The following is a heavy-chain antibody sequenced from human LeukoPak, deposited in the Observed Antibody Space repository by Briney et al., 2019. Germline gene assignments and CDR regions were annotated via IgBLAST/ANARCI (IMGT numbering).Heavy chain of an antibody. J-gene: IGHJ4*02. CDR1: GFTFSSYS. Sequence: GGSLRLSCAASGFTFSSYSMNWVRQAPGKGLEWVSYISSSDSTIYYADSVKGRFTISRDNAKNSLFLQMNSLRAEDTAVYYCATMGPHIAVTRRDYWGQGTLVTVSS. CDR3: ATMGPHIAVTRRDY. CDR2: ISSSDSTI. V-gene: IGHV3-48*04. D-gene: IGHD6-19*01.